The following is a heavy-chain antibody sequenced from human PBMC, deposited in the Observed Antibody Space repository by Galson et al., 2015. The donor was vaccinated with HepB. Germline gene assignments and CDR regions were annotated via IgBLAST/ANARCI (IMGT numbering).Heavy chain of an antibody. CDR2: IKSKADGGAT. Sequence: SLRLSCATSGFTFSNAWMSWVRQAPGKGLEWVGHIKSKADGGATDYAAPVKGRFTISRDDSKDTLYLQINSLKTEDTAVYYCTTHGISMIVMVIDAFDIWGQGTMVTVSS. J-gene: IGHJ3*02. CDR3: TTHGISMIVMVIDAFDI. CDR1: GFTFSNAW. V-gene: IGHV3-15*01. D-gene: IGHD3-22*01.